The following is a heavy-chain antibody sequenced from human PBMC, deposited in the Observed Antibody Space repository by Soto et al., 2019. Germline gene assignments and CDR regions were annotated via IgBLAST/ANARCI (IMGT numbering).Heavy chain of an antibody. Sequence: QVQLVESGGGVVQPGRSLRLSCAASGFSFSTYGMHWVRQAPGKGLEWVAVIWDDGTNKYYADSVKGRFTISRDNSKNTLYLQMNSLRAEDTAVYYCVRDLREDGCSSFSCFYFDYWGQGTLVTVSS. CDR1: GFSFSTYG. D-gene: IGHD2-2*01. CDR2: IWDDGTNK. CDR3: VRDLREDGCSSFSCFYFDY. J-gene: IGHJ4*02. V-gene: IGHV3-33*01.